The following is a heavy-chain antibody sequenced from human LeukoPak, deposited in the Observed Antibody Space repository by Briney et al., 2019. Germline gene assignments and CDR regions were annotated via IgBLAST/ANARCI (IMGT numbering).Heavy chain of an antibody. D-gene: IGHD6-19*01. V-gene: IGHV3-33*06. CDR1: GFTFSSYG. CDR2: IWYDGSNK. CDR3: AKTTAGYSSGRYPGWPVDY. J-gene: IGHJ4*02. Sequence: PGRSLRLSCAASGFTFSSYGMHWVRQAPGKGLEWVAVIWYDGSNKYYADSVKGRFTISRDNSKNTLYLQMNSLRAEDTAVYYCAKTTAGYSSGRYPGWPVDYWGQGTLVTVSS.